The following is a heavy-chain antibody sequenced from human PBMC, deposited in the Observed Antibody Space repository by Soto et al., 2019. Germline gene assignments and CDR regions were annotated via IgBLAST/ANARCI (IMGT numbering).Heavy chain of an antibody. CDR1: GLTFGDHA. CDR3: AEGLVIMVRNVIIPPQYCYGMDV. V-gene: IGHV3-23*01. J-gene: IGHJ6*02. Sequence: PGGSLRLSCAASGLTFGDHAMSRVRQAPGKGLEWVSGISDSGGITYYEESVKGRFTISRDNAKNTLYLQMNSLRDEDTAVYYFAEGLVIMVRNVIIPPQYCYGMDVWVLWTTSTLSS. D-gene: IGHD3-10*01. CDR2: ISDSGGIT.